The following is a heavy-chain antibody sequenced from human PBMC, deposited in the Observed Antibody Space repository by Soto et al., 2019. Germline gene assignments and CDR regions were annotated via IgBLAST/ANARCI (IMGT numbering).Heavy chain of an antibody. D-gene: IGHD2-8*01. CDR2: ISAYNGNT. CDR1: GYTFTSYG. CDR3: ARGEKYGAYGVGSWCDRDV. J-gene: IGHJ6*02. Sequence: QVQLVQSGAEVKKPGASVKVSCKASGYTFTSYGITWVRQAPGQGLEWMGWISAYNGNTNYAQKFQGRVTMTTDTTPSTAYVERRSLTSADAAVYYCARGEKYGAYGVGSWCDRDVWGQGTTVTVSS. V-gene: IGHV1-18*01.